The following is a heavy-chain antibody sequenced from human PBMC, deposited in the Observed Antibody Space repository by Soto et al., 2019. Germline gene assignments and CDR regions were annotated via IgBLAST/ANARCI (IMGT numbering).Heavy chain of an antibody. CDR3: ASHWGFWAEY. V-gene: IGHV4-59*08. J-gene: IGHJ4*02. CDR1: GGSISSYY. CDR2: IYYSGST. D-gene: IGHD3-16*01. Sequence: QVQLQESGPGLVKPSETLSLTCTVSGGSISSYYWSWIRQPPGKGLEWIGYIYYSGSTNYNPSLKRRVTISVDTSKNPFSLRLSSVTVAATAVYYCASHWGFWAEYWGQGTLVTVSS.